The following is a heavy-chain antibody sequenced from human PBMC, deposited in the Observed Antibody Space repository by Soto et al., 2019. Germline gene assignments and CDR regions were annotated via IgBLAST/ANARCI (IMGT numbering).Heavy chain of an antibody. CDR3: ASGGRSSTIMYGMDV. D-gene: IGHD2-2*01. CDR2: TYYRSKWYN. Sequence: SQTLSLTCAISGDSVSGNSAAWNVIRQSPSRGLEWLGRTYYRSKWYNDYAVSVKSRITINPDTSKNQFSLQLNSVTPEDTAVYYCASGGRSSTIMYGMDVWGQGTTVTVSS. V-gene: IGHV6-1*01. CDR1: GDSVSGNSAA. J-gene: IGHJ6*02.